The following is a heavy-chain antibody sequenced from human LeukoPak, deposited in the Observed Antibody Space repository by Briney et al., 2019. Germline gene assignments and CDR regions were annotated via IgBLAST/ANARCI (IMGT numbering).Heavy chain of an antibody. CDR1: GYTFTGYY. Sequence: ASVKVSCKASGYTFTGYYMHWVRQAPGQGLELMGWINPNSGGTNYAQKFQGRVTMTRDTSISTAYMELSRLRSDDTAVYYCARDIYNYGSGSPVYFDFWGQGTLFTVSS. V-gene: IGHV1-2*02. CDR3: ARDIYNYGSGSPVYFDF. D-gene: IGHD3-10*01. J-gene: IGHJ4*02. CDR2: INPNSGGT.